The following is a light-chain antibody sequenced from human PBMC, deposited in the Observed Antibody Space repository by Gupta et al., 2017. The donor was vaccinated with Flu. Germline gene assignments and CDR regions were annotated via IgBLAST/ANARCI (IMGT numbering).Light chain of an antibody. J-gene: IGKJ4*01. CDR2: DAS. Sequence: EIVLTQSPATLSLSPGERATLSCRASQSVSSYLAWYQQKPGQAPRLLIYDASNSATGIPARFSGSGSGTDFTLTSISPEPEDFAVYYWQQRSNWLTFGGGTKVEIK. CDR1: QSVSSY. V-gene: IGKV3-11*01. CDR3: QQRSNWLT.